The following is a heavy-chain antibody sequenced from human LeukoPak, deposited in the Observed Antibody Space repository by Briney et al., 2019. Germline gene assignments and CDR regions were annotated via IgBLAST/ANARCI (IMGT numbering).Heavy chain of an antibody. CDR1: GFTFSSYA. J-gene: IGHJ4*02. D-gene: IGHD5-12*01. CDR2: ISGSGGST. Sequence: GGSLRLSCAASGFTFSSYAMSWVRQAPGKGLEGVSAISGSGGSTYYADSVKGRFTIPRDNSKNTLYLQMNSLRAEDTAVYYCAKAYSGYDYGFLGYWGQGTLVTVSS. V-gene: IGHV3-23*01. CDR3: AKAYSGYDYGFLGY.